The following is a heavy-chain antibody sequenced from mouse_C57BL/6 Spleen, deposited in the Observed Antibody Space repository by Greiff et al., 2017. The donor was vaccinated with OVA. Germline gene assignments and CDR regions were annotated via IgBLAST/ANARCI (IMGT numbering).Heavy chain of an antibody. V-gene: IGHV1-62-2*01. CDR2: FYPGIGSI. CDR3: ARHEETTSEYYFDY. J-gene: IGHJ2*01. Sequence: QVQLQQSGAELVKPGASVKLSCKASGYTFTEYTIHWVKQRSGQGLEWIGWFYPGIGSIKHNEKFKDKATLTADKSSSTVCMELSRLTSEDSAVYVCARHEETTSEYYFDYWGQGTTLTVSS. CDR1: GYTFTEYT.